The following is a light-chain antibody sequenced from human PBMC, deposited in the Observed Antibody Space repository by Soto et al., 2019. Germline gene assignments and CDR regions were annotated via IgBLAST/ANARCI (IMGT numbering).Light chain of an antibody. CDR2: KAS. Sequence: DIQMTQSPSTLSASVRDRVTITCRASQSISNSLAWYQQRPGKAPKLLIYKASSLETGVPSRFSGSGSGTEFTLTISSLQPDDFATYYCQQDYNYPRTFGQGTKVDIK. CDR1: QSISNS. J-gene: IGKJ1*01. CDR3: QQDYNYPRT. V-gene: IGKV1-5*03.